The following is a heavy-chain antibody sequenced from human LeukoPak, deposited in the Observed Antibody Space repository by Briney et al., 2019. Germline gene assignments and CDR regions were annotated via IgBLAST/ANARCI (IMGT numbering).Heavy chain of an antibody. CDR3: ATLSRDGYNPHFDY. J-gene: IGHJ4*02. CDR1: GYTFTDYY. D-gene: IGHD5-24*01. V-gene: IGHV1-69-2*01. Sequence: GASVKVSCKASGYTFTDYYMHWVQPAPGKGLEWMGRVDPEDGETIYAEKFQGRVTITADTSTDTAYMELSSLRSEDTAVYYCATLSRDGYNPHFDYWGQGTLVTVSS. CDR2: VDPEDGET.